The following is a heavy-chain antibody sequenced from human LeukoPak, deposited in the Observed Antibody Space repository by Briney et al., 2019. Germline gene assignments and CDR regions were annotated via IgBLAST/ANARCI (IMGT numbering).Heavy chain of an antibody. D-gene: IGHD3-9*01. J-gene: IGHJ4*02. V-gene: IGHV1-18*01. CDR1: GYTFTSYG. CDR3: ARWVPAGYSFDY. Sequence: ASVKVSCKASGYTFTSYGISWVRQAPGQGLEWMGWISAYNGNTNYAQKLQGRVTMTTDTSTSTAYMELRSVRSDDTAVYYCARWVPAGYSFDYWGQGTLVTVSS. CDR2: ISAYNGNT.